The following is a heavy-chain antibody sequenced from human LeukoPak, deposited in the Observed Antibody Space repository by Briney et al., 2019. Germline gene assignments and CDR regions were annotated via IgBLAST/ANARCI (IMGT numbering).Heavy chain of an antibody. Sequence: GGSLRLSCATSGFTFSSSWMSWVRRAPGKGLECVANIKEDGREKYYVDSVKGRFTISRDNAKNSLYLQMSSLRAEDTAVYYCARGGRPNYWGQGTPVTVSS. CDR2: IKEDGREK. D-gene: IGHD3-10*01. J-gene: IGHJ4*02. V-gene: IGHV3-7*01. CDR3: ARGGRPNY. CDR1: GFTFSSSW.